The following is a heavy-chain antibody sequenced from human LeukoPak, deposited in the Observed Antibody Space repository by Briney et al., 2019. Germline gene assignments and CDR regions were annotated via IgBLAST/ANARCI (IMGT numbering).Heavy chain of an antibody. V-gene: IGHV4-34*01. CDR3: ATGGIAIRLRE. CDR2: VSHSGST. Sequence: SETLSLTCTVYGASFSGHYWTWIRQPPGKGLEWIGEVSHSGSTYYNPSLKSRVTISVDTSKNQFSLKLTSVTAADTGVYYCATGGIAIRLREWGQGDLVTVSS. CDR1: GASFSGHY. J-gene: IGHJ4*02. D-gene: IGHD6-13*01.